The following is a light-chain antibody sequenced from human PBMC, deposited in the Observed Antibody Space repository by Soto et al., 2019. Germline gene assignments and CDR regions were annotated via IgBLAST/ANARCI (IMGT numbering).Light chain of an antibody. CDR1: QSVSSSF. J-gene: IGKJ4*01. Sequence: EIVLTQSPGTLSLSPGERATLSCRASQSVSSSFLAWYQHKPGQAPRLLIYGASSRATGIPDRFSGSGSGTDFTLTISRLEPEDLAVYYCQQYGSSPLTFGGGTKLEIK. V-gene: IGKV3-20*01. CDR3: QQYGSSPLT. CDR2: GAS.